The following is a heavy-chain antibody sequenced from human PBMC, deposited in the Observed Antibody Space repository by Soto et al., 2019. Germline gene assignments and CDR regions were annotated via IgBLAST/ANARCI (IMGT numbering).Heavy chain of an antibody. CDR1: GYTFTRNG. V-gene: IGHV1-18*01. CDR3: VKDRDSNSWPSRDV. D-gene: IGHD3-22*01. J-gene: IGHJ6*02. CDR2: ISPKSGNT. Sequence: QVHLVQSGAEVKKPGASVNVSCKTSGYTFTRNGISWVRQAPGQGLEWMGWISPKSGNTKYAQKFQGRVIMTTDTSTSTAYMELRSLRSDDTDVYFCVKDRDSNSWPSRDVWGPGTTVTVSS.